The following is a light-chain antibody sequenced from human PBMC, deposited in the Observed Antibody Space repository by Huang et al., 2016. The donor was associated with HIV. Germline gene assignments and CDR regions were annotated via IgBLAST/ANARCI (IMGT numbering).Light chain of an antibody. CDR1: QGISTY. V-gene: IGKV1-9*01. Sequence: IHLTQSPSSLSASVGDRVTITCRASQGISTYLAWYQQKAGKAPKLLIYGASTLQTGVPSRCSGSRSGTDFTLTINGLQPEDFATYYCQQLNSYYPLTFGGGTKVEIK. J-gene: IGKJ4*01. CDR2: GAS. CDR3: QQLNSYYPLT.